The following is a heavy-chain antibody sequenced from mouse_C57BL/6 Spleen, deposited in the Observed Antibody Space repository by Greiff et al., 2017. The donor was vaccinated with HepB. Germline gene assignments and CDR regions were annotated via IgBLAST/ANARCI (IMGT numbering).Heavy chain of an antibody. CDR2: IDPETGGT. CDR3: TKGTTGTPYWYFDV. CDR1: GYTFTDYE. J-gene: IGHJ1*03. Sequence: QVQLQQSGAELVRPGASVTLSCKASGYTFTDYEMHWVKQTPVHGLEWIGAIDPETGGTAYNQKFKGKAILTADKSSSTAYMELRSLTSEDSAVYYCTKGTTGTPYWYFDVWGTGTTVTVSS. V-gene: IGHV1-15*01. D-gene: IGHD4-1*02.